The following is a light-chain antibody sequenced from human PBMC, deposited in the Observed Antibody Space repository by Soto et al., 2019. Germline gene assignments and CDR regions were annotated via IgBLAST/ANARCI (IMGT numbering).Light chain of an antibody. CDR2: GAS. CDR1: QSISRY. CDR3: QQYGSSGT. V-gene: IGKV3-20*01. Sequence: IVFAPSPGTLSLSPGERTTLSCRASQSISRYLAWYQQKPGQGPRLLIYGASSRATGTPDRFSGSGSGTDFTLTISRLEPEDFAVYYCQQYGSSGTVGQGTKVDIK. J-gene: IGKJ1*01.